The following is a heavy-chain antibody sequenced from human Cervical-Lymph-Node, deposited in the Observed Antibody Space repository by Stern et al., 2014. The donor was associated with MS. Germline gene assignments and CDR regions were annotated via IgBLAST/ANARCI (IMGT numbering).Heavy chain of an antibody. Sequence: VQLVQSGAEVKKPGESLKISCQGSGYDFPRHWIAWVRQMPGKGLEWMGILYPGDSDTRYSPSFEGQVTISADKSINTAYLQWISLKASDTAMYYCARPKHAYDSSGYYEFWGQGTLVAVSS. J-gene: IGHJ4*02. CDR1: GYDFPRHW. CDR2: LYPGDSDT. V-gene: IGHV5-51*01. D-gene: IGHD3-22*01. CDR3: ARPKHAYDSSGYYEF.